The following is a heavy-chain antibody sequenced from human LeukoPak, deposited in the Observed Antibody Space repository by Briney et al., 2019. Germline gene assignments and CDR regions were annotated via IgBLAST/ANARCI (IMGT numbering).Heavy chain of an antibody. CDR1: GFTFDDYG. CDR2: ITWNGGST. D-gene: IGHD6-6*01. CDR3: FGLDSTRYSSSSKVSGY. V-gene: IGHV3-20*04. Sequence: GGSLRLSCAASGFTFDDYGMSWVRQAPVKGLEWVSGITWNGGSTTYADSVKGRFTISRDNAKNSLYLQMNSLRSEDTAVYYCFGLDSTRYSSSSKVSGYWGQGTLVTVSS. J-gene: IGHJ4*02.